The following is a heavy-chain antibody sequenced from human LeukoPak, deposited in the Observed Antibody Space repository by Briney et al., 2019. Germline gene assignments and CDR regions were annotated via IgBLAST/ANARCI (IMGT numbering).Heavy chain of an antibody. V-gene: IGHV3-30*04. CDR2: ISYDGSNK. Sequence: GGSLRLSCAASGFTFSSYAMHWVRQAPGKGLEWVAVISYDGSNKYYADSVKGRFTISRDNAKNSLYLQMNSLRAEDTALYYCAKDDSMVRGVIIRWGQGTLVTVSS. CDR1: GFTFSSYA. J-gene: IGHJ4*02. CDR3: AKDDSMVRGVIIR. D-gene: IGHD3-10*01.